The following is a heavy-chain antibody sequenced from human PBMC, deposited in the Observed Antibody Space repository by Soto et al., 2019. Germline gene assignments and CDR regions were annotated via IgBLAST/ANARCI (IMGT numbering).Heavy chain of an antibody. CDR1: GGTFSSYA. Sequence: ASVKVSCKASGGTFSSYAISWVRQAPGQGLEWMGGIIPIFGTANYAQKFQGRVTITADESTSTAYMELSSLRSEDTAVYYCARGRGVLVGGYDYAYYYYGMDVWGQGTTVTVSS. D-gene: IGHD5-12*01. CDR2: IIPIFGTA. J-gene: IGHJ6*02. CDR3: ARGRGVLVGGYDYAYYYYGMDV. V-gene: IGHV1-69*13.